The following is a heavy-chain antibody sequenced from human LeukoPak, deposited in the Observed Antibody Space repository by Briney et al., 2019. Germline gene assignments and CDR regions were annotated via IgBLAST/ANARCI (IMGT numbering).Heavy chain of an antibody. CDR2: IKQDGSEK. Sequence: PGGSLRLSCAASGFTFSSYWMSWVRQAPGKGLEWVANIKQDGSEKYYVDSVKGRFTISRDNANNSLYLQMNSLRAEDTAVYYCARVISSWYCDYWGQGTLVTVSS. J-gene: IGHJ4*02. V-gene: IGHV3-7*01. D-gene: IGHD6-13*01. CDR1: GFTFSSYW. CDR3: ARVISSWYCDY.